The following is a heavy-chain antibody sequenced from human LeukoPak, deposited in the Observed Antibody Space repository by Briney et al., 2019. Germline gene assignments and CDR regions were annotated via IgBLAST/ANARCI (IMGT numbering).Heavy chain of an antibody. J-gene: IGHJ3*02. D-gene: IGHD6-13*01. CDR1: GYTFTSYG. V-gene: IGHV1-18*01. CDR3: ASRLVQAAAGTHGAFDI. CDR2: ISAYNGNT. Sequence: PEASVKVSCKASGYTFTSYGISWVRQAPGQGLEWMGWISAYNGNTNYAQKLQGRVTMTTDTSTSTAYMELRSLRSDDTAVYYCASRLVQAAAGTHGAFDIWGQGTMVTVSS.